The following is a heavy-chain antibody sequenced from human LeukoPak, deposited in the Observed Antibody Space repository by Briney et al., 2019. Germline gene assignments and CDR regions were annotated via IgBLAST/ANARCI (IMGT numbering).Heavy chain of an antibody. CDR3: ARYDFWSAYYFDY. V-gene: IGHV4-34*01. Sequence: SETLSLTRAVYGGSFSGYYWSWIRQPPGKGLEWIGEINHSGSTNYNPSLKSRVTISVDTSKNQFSLKLSSVTAADTAVYYCARYDFWSAYYFDYWGQGTLVTVSS. D-gene: IGHD3-3*01. CDR2: INHSGST. J-gene: IGHJ4*02. CDR1: GGSFSGYY.